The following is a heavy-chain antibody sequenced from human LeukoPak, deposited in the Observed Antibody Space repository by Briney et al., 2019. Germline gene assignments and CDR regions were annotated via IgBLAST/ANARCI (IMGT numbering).Heavy chain of an antibody. CDR2: INHSGST. CDR3: ARANYYGSSGYKDY. CDR1: GGSFSGYY. D-gene: IGHD3-22*01. Sequence: TSETLSLTCAVYGGSFSGYYWSWIRQPPGKGLEWIGEINHSGSTNYNPSLKSRVTISVDTSKNQFSLKLSSVTAADTAVYYCARANYYGSSGYKDYWGQGTLVTVSS. J-gene: IGHJ4*02. V-gene: IGHV4-34*01.